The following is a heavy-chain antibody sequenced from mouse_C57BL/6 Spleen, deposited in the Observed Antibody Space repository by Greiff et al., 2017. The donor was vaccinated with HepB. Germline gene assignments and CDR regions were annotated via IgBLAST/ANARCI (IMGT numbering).Heavy chain of an antibody. V-gene: IGHV1-64*01. D-gene: IGHD3-1*01. CDR1: GYTFTSYW. Sequence: QVQLQQPGAELVKPGASVKLSCKASGYTFTSYWMHWVKQRPGQGLEWIGMIHPNSGSTNYNEKFKSKATLTVDKSSSTAYMQRSSLTSEDSAVYYCAREEGTGDYFDYWGQGTTLTVSS. CDR2: IHPNSGST. CDR3: AREEGTGDYFDY. J-gene: IGHJ2*01.